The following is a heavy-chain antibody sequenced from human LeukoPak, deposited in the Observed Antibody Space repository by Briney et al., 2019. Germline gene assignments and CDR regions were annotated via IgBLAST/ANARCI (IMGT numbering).Heavy chain of an antibody. CDR2: INPNSGGT. J-gene: IGHJ4*02. V-gene: IGHV1-2*06. Sequence: GASVKVSCKASGYTCTGYYMHWVRQDRGQGLEWMGRINPNSGGTNYAQKFQGRVTMTRDTSISTAYMELSRLRSDDTAVYYCARVSRQWLVFDHWGQGTLVTVSS. D-gene: IGHD6-19*01. CDR1: GYTCTGYY. CDR3: ARVSRQWLVFDH.